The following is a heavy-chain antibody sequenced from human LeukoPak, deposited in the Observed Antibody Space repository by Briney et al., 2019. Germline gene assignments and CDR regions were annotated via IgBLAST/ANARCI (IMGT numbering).Heavy chain of an antibody. J-gene: IGHJ4*02. D-gene: IGHD4-23*01. CDR3: RKAFGNGWSGGNPFFAS. CDR1: GFTLSSYA. V-gene: IGHV3-23*01. CDR2: LSISGDNT. Sequence: PGGSLRLSCEASGFTLSSYAMSWVRQAPGKGLEWVSALSISGDNTYYADSVKGRFTISRDSSKNTLYLQMNSLRIDDTALYSCRKAFGNGWSGGNPFFASWGKGTLVTVPS.